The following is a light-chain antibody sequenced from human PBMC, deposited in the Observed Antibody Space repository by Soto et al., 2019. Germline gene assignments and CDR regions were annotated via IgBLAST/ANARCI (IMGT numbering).Light chain of an antibody. J-gene: IGKJ2*01. CDR1: QSVASN. CDR3: QQYHNWPPQYT. V-gene: IGKV3-15*01. Sequence: EIVMTQSPASLSVSPGDGATLSCRASQSVASNVAWYQQKPGQGPRLLIHGASTRAVCAPARFSGSGSGTDFTRTISRLQSEDFAVYYCQQYHNWPPQYTFGQGTKLQIK. CDR2: GAS.